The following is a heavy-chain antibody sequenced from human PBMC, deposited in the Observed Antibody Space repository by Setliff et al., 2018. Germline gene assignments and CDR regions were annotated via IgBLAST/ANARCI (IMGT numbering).Heavy chain of an antibody. V-gene: IGHV1-69*06. CDR3: AISTIFGVVSPTPDAFDI. CDR2: IIPIFGTA. J-gene: IGHJ3*02. D-gene: IGHD3-3*01. Sequence: GASVKVSCKASGGTFSSYDISWVRQAPGQGLEWMGRIIPIFGTANYAQKLQGRVTITADKSTSTAYMMLSRLRSEDTAVYYCAISTIFGVVSPTPDAFDIWGQGTMVTVSS. CDR1: GGTFSSYD.